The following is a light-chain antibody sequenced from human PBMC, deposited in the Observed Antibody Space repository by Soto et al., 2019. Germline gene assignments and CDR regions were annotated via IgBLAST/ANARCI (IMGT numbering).Light chain of an antibody. V-gene: IGKV3-20*01. CDR3: QQYGSSLIT. CDR2: GAS. CDR1: QSVSSNS. J-gene: IGKJ5*01. Sequence: EIVLTQSLGTLSLSPGERATLSCRASQSVSSNSLAWYHQKPGQPPRLLMYGASNRATGIPDRFSGSGSGTDFTLTISRLEPEDFAMYYCQQYGSSLITFGQGTRLEIK.